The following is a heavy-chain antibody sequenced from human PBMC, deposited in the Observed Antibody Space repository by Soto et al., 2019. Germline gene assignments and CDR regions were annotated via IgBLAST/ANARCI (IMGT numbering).Heavy chain of an antibody. J-gene: IGHJ4*02. Sequence: GGSLRLSCAASGFIFSSYAMNWVRQAPGKGLEWVSTITGSTGSTYYADSVKGRFTISRDNSKNTVYLQMNSLRAEDTAVYYCAKDCSGASCYLGALDSWGQGTLVIVSS. V-gene: IGHV3-23*01. CDR2: ITGSTGST. D-gene: IGHD2-15*01. CDR1: GFIFSSYA. CDR3: AKDCSGASCYLGALDS.